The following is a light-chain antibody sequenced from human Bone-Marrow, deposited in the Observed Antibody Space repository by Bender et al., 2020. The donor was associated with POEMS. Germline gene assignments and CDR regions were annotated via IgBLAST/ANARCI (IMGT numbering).Light chain of an antibody. CDR2: AVT. J-gene: IGLJ2*01. V-gene: IGLV2-14*03. Sequence: QSALTQPASVSGSPGQSITISCTGTSSDVGGYDYVSWYQHHPGKAPKLLIYAVTNRPSGVSNRFSGSKSGNTASLTISGLQAEDEADYYCSSYTSNSFLFGGGTKVTVL. CDR3: SSYTSNSFL. CDR1: SSDVGGYDY.